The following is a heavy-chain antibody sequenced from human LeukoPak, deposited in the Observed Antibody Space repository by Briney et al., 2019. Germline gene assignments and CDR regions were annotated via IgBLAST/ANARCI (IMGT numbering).Heavy chain of an antibody. CDR2: HSHSGSA. D-gene: IGHD1/OR15-1a*01. CDR1: GASINSDTYY. CDR3: ARYQTGTMFAV. Sequence: PSETLFLTCTVSGASINSDTYYWGWIRQPPGKGLEWIGTHSHSGSAYYNPSLRSRITMSLDTSENQLSLKLYSVTAADTAIYYCARYQTGTMFAVWGQGTLVTVSS. V-gene: IGHV4-39*07. J-gene: IGHJ4*02.